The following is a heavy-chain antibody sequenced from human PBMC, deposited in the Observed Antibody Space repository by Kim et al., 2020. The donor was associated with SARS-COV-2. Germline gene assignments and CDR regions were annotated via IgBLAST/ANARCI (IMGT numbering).Heavy chain of an antibody. J-gene: IGHJ6*02. V-gene: IGHV1-2*02. Sequence: ASVKVSCKASGYRFTGYYIHWVRQAPGQGLEWMGWINPNTGATNYAQKYQGRVTMTRDTSISTAYMELSSLTSGDTAVFYCARGQWRTGMDVWGQGTTV. CDR1: GYRFTGYY. CDR2: INPNTGAT. CDR3: ARGQWRTGMDV. D-gene: IGHD6-19*01.